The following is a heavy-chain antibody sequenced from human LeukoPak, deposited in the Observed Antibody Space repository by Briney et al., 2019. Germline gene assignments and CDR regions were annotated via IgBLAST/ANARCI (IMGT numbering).Heavy chain of an antibody. CDR2: IYNTGST. J-gene: IGHJ4*02. CDR3: ARGYSDYSLGY. D-gene: IGHD4-11*01. Sequence: SQTLSLTCTVSGDSISIGDYSWPWLRQTPGQGLEWIGNIYNTGSTHFNPSLRSRLSLSLDTSKNQFSLKLNSVTAADTAVYYCARGYSDYSLGYWGQGSLVTVSS. CDR1: GDSISIGDYS. V-gene: IGHV4-30-4*01.